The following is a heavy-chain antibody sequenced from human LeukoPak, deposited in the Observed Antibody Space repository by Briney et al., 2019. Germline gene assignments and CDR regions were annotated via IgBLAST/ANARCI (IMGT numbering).Heavy chain of an antibody. CDR1: GYTFTGYY. J-gene: IGHJ4*02. V-gene: IGHV1-2*02. Sequence: ASVKVSCKASGYTFTGYYMHWVRQAPGQGLEWMGWINPNSGGTNYAQKFQGRVTMTRDTSISTAYMELRSLGSDDTAVYYCARVGRVPAAMAGYWGQGTLVTVSS. D-gene: IGHD2-2*01. CDR3: ARVGRVPAAMAGY. CDR2: INPNSGGT.